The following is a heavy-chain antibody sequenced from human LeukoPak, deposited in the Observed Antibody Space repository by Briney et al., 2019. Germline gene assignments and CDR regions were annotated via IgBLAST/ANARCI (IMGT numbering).Heavy chain of an antibody. J-gene: IGHJ4*02. CDR1: GFTFSSYS. D-gene: IGHD3-22*01. CDR2: ISSSSSYI. Sequence: PGGSLRLSCAASGFTFSSYSMNWVRQAPGKGLEWVSSISSSSSYIYYADSVKGRFTISRDNAKNSLYLQMNSLRAEDTAVYYCARQSDSSGYYPTFDYWGQGTLVTVSS. V-gene: IGHV3-21*01. CDR3: ARQSDSSGYYPTFDY.